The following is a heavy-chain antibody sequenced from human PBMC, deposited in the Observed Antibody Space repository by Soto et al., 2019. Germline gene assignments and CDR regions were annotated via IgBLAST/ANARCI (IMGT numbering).Heavy chain of an antibody. V-gene: IGHV3-15*07. CDR1: GFTFSSAW. CDR2: IKSKVDGETT. Sequence: EVQLVESGGGLVKSGGSLRVSCAASGFTFSSAWMTWVRQAPGKGLEWVGRIKSKVDGETTDYAAPAKGRLTISRDDSESTLYLQMNSLKSEDTAVYYCAADVPSQGRGEFDYWGQGILVTVSS. J-gene: IGHJ4*02. CDR3: AADVPSQGRGEFDY.